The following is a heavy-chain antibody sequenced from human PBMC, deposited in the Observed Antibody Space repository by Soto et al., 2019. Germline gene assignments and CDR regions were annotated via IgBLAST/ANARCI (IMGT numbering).Heavy chain of an antibody. CDR1: GGTFSSYA. D-gene: IGHD3-10*01. J-gene: IGHJ3*02. CDR3: ARVYGSGSYIAFDI. V-gene: IGHV1-69*05. CDR2: IIPIFGTT. Sequence: SVKVSCKASGGTFSSYAISWVRQAPGQGLEWMGGIIPIFGTTNYTQKFQGRVTITTDKSTSTAYMELRSLRSEDTAVYYCARVYGSGSYIAFDIWGQGTMVTVSS.